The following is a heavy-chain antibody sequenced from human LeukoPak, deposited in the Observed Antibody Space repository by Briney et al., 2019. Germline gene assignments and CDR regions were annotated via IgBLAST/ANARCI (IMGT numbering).Heavy chain of an antibody. CDR1: GFTFDDYG. J-gene: IGHJ6*03. CDR3: ARVAHCSSTSCYLVGDYYYYYMDV. V-gene: IGHV3-20*04. Sequence: GGSLRLSCAASGFTFDDYGMSWVRQAPGKGLESVSGINWNGGSTGYADSVKGRFTISRDNAKNSLYLQMNSLRAEDTALYYCARVAHCSSTSCYLVGDYYYYYMDVWRKGTTVTVSS. CDR2: INWNGGST. D-gene: IGHD2-2*01.